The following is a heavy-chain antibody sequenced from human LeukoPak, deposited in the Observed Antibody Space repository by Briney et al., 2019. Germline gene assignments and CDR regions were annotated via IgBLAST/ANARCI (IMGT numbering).Heavy chain of an antibody. J-gene: IGHJ4*02. CDR1: GFSASDKY. Sequence: GGSLRLSCAASGFSASDKYMGWVRQAPGKGLEWVSVIYTAGDTFYPDSVRGRFSISRDTSRNMVNLQMNSLRAEDTALYYCTSGQMFTSGGFDDWGRGTLVTVSS. CDR3: TSGQMFTSGGFDD. V-gene: IGHV3-53*01. D-gene: IGHD6-19*01. CDR2: IYTAGDT.